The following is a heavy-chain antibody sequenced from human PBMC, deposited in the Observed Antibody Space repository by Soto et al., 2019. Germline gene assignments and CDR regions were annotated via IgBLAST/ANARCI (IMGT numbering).Heavy chain of an antibody. CDR2: ISYDGSNK. CDR1: GFTFSSYA. D-gene: IGHD1-26*01. J-gene: IGHJ3*02. V-gene: IGHV3-30-3*01. CDR3: AGELCGGRCSGSYNDAFDI. Sequence: PGGSLRLSCAASGFTFSSYAMHWVRQAPGKGLEWVAVISYDGSNKYYADSVKGRFTISRDNSKNTLYLQMNSLRAEDTAVYYCAGELCGGRCSGSYNDAFDIWGQGTMVTVSS.